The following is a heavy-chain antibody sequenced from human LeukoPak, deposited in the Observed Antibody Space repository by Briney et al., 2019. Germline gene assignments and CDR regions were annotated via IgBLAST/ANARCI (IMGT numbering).Heavy chain of an antibody. CDR1: GYTFTGFY. D-gene: IGHD1-20*01. CDR3: ARDFSNWSRGDDAFDI. Sequence: ASVKVSCKASGYTFTGFYMHWVRQAPGQGLEWMGWINPNSGGTNYAQKFQGRVTMTRDTSISTAYMELSRLRSDDTAVYYCARDFSNWSRGDDAFDIWGQGTMVTVSS. V-gene: IGHV1-2*02. J-gene: IGHJ3*02. CDR2: INPNSGGT.